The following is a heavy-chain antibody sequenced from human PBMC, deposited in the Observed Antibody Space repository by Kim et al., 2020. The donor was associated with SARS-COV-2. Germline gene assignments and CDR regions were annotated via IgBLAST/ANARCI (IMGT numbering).Heavy chain of an antibody. V-gene: IGHV4-61*02. Sequence: SETLSLTCTVSGGSISSGSYYWSWIRQPAGKGLEWIGRIYTSGSTNYNPSLKSRVTISVDTSKNQFSLKLSSVTAADTAVYYCARGSVGDGYSFDYWGQGTLVTVSS. J-gene: IGHJ4*02. CDR1: GGSISSGSYY. D-gene: IGHD4-4*01. CDR3: ARGSVGDGYSFDY. CDR2: IYTSGST.